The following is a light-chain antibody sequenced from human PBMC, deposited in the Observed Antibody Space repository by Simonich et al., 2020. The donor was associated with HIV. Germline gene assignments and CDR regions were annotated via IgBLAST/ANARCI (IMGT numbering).Light chain of an antibody. Sequence: DIQMTQSPSTLSASVGDRVTITCRASQSIISWLAWYQQKPGKAPTSLIYKASSLESGVPSRFSGSGSGTEFTLTISSLQPEDFATYFCQQSRSTPFTFGPGTKVDIK. J-gene: IGKJ3*01. CDR3: QQSRSTPFT. CDR2: KAS. CDR1: QSIISW. V-gene: IGKV1-5*03.